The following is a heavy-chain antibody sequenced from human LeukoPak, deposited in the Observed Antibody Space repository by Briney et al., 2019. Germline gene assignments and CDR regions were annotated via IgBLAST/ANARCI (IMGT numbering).Heavy chain of an antibody. CDR1: GGSFSGYY. CDR3: ARDHDYANIFDY. CDR2: INHSGST. D-gene: IGHD4-17*01. J-gene: IGHJ4*02. Sequence: TSETLSLTCAVYGGSFSGYYWSWIRQPPGKGLEWIGEINHSGSTNYNPSLKSRVTISVDTSKNQFSLKLSSVTAADTAVYYCARDHDYANIFDYWGQGTLVTVSS. V-gene: IGHV4-34*01.